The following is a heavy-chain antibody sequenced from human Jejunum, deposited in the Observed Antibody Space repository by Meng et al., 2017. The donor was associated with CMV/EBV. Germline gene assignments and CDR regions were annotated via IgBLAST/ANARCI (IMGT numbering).Heavy chain of an antibody. V-gene: IGHV3-74*01. CDR2: INNDGTTT. D-gene: IGHD1-26*01. Sequence: EVQLVESGGGVVQPGGSLRLSCAASGFTFSDYWMHWVRQAPGKGLVWVSRINNDGTTTNYAGSVKGRFTISRDNARNTLYLQMNSLRAEDTGVYYCTRDGPPLVGATNFDYWGQGILVTVSS. CDR1: GFTFSDYW. J-gene: IGHJ4*02. CDR3: TRDGPPLVGATNFDY.